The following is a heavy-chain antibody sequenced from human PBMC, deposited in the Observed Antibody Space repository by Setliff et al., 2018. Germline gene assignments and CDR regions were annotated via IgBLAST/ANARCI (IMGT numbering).Heavy chain of an antibody. J-gene: IGHJ4*02. D-gene: IGHD2-15*01. Sequence: GESLKISCKGSGYRFSSYWIGWVRQMPGKGLEWIGIIFPADSDTRYSPSFQGQVTISADKSISTAYVQWRSLKASDTAMYYCARVGTAGGYYFDFWGQGAQGTVS. CDR3: ARVGTAGGYYFDF. V-gene: IGHV5-51*01. CDR1: GYRFSSYW. CDR2: IFPADSDT.